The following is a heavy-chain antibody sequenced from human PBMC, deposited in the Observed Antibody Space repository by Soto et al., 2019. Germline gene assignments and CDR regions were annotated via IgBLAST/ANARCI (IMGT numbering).Heavy chain of an antibody. CDR3: ARNYYDSGGGFDY. V-gene: IGHV3-53*01. CDR1: GFTVSSNY. J-gene: IGHJ4*02. Sequence: GGSLSLSCAASGFTVSSNYMGWVRQAPGKGLEWVSVIYSGGSTYYADSVKGRFTISRDNSKNTLYLQMNSLRAEDTAVYYCARNYYDSGGGFDYWGQGTLVTVSS. CDR2: IYSGGST. D-gene: IGHD3-22*01.